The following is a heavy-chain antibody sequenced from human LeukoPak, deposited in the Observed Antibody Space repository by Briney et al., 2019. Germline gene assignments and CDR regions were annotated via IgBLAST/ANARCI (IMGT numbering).Heavy chain of an antibody. Sequence: PGGSLRLSCAASGFTFSTYAMSWVRQAPGKGLEWVSAISGGGGSTYYADSVKGRFTISRDNSKNTLYLQMNSLRAEDTAVYYCAKDYGSGSYYNGYYFDYWGQGTLVTVSS. CDR2: ISGGGGST. D-gene: IGHD3-10*01. J-gene: IGHJ4*02. CDR3: AKDYGSGSYYNGYYFDY. CDR1: GFTFSTYA. V-gene: IGHV3-23*01.